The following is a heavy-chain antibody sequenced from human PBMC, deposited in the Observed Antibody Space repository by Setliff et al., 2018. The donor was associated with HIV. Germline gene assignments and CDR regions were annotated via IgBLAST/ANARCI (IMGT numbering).Heavy chain of an antibody. Sequence: GSLRLSCAASGFTFSGYGMHWVRQAPGKGLEWVAFIQYDGSDKYYADSVKGRFTISRDNSKNTLYLQMNSLRAEDTAVYYCAKVGDYWGQGTLVTVSS. CDR3: AKVGDY. V-gene: IGHV3-30*02. CDR2: IQYDGSDK. J-gene: IGHJ4*02. CDR1: GFTFSGYG.